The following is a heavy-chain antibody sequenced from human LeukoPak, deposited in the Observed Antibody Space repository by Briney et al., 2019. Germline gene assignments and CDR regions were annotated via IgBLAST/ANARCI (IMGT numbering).Heavy chain of an antibody. CDR1: GGSFSGYY. Sequence: SETLSLTCGVSGGSFSGYYWNWIRQAPGKGLEWIGEINHNGSTSSNPSLKSRVTISVDTSRSRFSLKLNSATAADTAVYYCARGFLGLNGGVWGQGTTVTVSS. J-gene: IGHJ6*02. CDR3: ARGFLGLNGGV. V-gene: IGHV4-34*01. CDR2: INHNGST. D-gene: IGHD1-26*01.